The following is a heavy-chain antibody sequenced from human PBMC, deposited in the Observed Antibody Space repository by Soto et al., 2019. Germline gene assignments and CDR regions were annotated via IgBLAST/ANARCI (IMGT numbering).Heavy chain of an antibody. V-gene: IGHV1-2*04. J-gene: IGHJ6*03. CDR2: INPNSGGT. CDR1: GYTFTGYY. Sequence: EASVKVSCKASGYTFTGYYMHWVRQAPGQGLEWMGWINPNSGGTNYAQKFQGWVTMTRDTSISTAYMELSRLRSDDTAVYYCARGQDYGDTHYYYYMDVWGKGTTVTVSS. D-gene: IGHD4-17*01. CDR3: ARGQDYGDTHYYYYMDV.